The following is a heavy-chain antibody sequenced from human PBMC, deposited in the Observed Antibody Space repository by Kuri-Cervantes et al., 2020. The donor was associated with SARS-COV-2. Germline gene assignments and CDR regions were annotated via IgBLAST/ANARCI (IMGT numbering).Heavy chain of an antibody. V-gene: IGHV4-38-2*02. CDR2: IYHSGST. Sequence: LRLSCTVSGYSTSSGYYWGWIRQPPGKGLEWIGYIYHSGSTYYNPSLKSRVTISVDRSKNQFSLKLSSVTAADTAVYYCARDMRSAELAFDLWGRGTLVTVSS. CDR3: ARDMRSAELAFDL. D-gene: IGHD3-16*01. CDR1: GYSTSSGYY. J-gene: IGHJ2*01.